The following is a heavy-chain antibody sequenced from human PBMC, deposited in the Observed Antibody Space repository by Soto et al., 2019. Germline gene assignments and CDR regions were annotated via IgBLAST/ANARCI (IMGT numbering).Heavy chain of an antibody. Sequence: GGSVKVSCKASGYTFTGYYMHWVRQAPGQGLEWMGWINPNSGGTNYAQKFQGWVTMTRDTSISTAYMELSRLRSDDTAVYYCARAVRTDAFDIWAQRTTVTVSS. CDR2: INPNSGGT. D-gene: IGHD4-17*01. J-gene: IGHJ3*02. CDR3: ARAVRTDAFDI. CDR1: GYTFTGYY. V-gene: IGHV1-2*04.